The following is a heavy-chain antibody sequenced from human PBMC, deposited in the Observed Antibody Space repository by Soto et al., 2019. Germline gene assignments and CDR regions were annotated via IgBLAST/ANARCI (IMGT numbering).Heavy chain of an antibody. CDR3: ARGGYCSGGSCYWFDP. CDR1: GGSISSYY. V-gene: IGHV4-59*01. J-gene: IGHJ5*02. CDR2: IYYSGST. Sequence: SEPLSLTCTVSGGSISSYYWSWIRQPQGKGLEWIGYIYYSGSTNYNPSLKSRVTISVDTSKNQFSLKLSSVTAADTAVYYCARGGYCSGGSCYWFDPWGQGTLVTVSS. D-gene: IGHD2-15*01.